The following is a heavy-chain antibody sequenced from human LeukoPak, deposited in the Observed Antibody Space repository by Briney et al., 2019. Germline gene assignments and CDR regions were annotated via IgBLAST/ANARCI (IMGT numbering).Heavy chain of an antibody. V-gene: IGHV3-30-3*01. CDR3: ASDNYGDPQGGAFDI. J-gene: IGHJ3*02. CDR1: GFTFSSYA. CDR2: ISYDGSNK. D-gene: IGHD4-17*01. Sequence: GGSLRLSCAASGFTFSSYAMHWVRQAPGKGLEWVAVISYDGSNKYYADSVKGRFTISRDNSKNTLYLQMNSLRAEDTAVYYCASDNYGDPQGGAFDIWGQGTMVTVSS.